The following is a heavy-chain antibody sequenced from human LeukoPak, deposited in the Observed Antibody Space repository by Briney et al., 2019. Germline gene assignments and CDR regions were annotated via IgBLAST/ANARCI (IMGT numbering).Heavy chain of an antibody. V-gene: IGHV1-2*02. Sequence: ASVKVSCKASGYTFTSYAMHWVRQAPGQGLEWMGWINPNSGGTNYAQKFQGRVTMTRDTSISTAYMELSRLRSDDTAVYYCARRGIAAAVPFDYWGQGTLVTVSS. CDR1: GYTFTSYA. CDR2: INPNSGGT. D-gene: IGHD6-13*01. CDR3: ARRGIAAAVPFDY. J-gene: IGHJ4*02.